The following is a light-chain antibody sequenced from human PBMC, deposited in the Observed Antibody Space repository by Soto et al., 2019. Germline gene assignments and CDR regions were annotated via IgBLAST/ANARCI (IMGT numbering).Light chain of an antibody. CDR1: SGHSNYA. CDR3: QTWDTGMGV. J-gene: IGLJ3*02. V-gene: IGLV4-69*01. CDR2: LNSDGSH. Sequence: QAVVTQSPSASASLGASVKFTCTLSSGHSNYAIAWHQQQPEKGPRYLMKLNSDGSHSKGDGIPDRFSGSSSGAERYLTISSLQSEDEADYYCQTWDTGMGVFGGGTKLTVL.